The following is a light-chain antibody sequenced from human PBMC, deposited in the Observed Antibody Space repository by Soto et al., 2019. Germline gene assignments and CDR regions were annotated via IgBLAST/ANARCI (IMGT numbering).Light chain of an antibody. CDR1: QSVTSNY. Sequence: VMKQTPATLSVSPGERATLSCRASQSVTSNYLAWYQQKPGQAPRLLIYGVSSRATGVPDRFSGSGSGTDFTLTISRLEPEDFAVYYCQQYTDWPLTFGQGTKVDIK. J-gene: IGKJ1*01. V-gene: IGKV3-20*01. CDR2: GVS. CDR3: QQYTDWPLT.